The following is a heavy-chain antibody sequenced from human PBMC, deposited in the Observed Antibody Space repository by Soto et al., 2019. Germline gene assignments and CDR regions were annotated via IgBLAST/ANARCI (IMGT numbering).Heavy chain of an antibody. CDR3: ARTYCSGGSCYARGAH. V-gene: IGHV3-74*01. J-gene: IGHJ4*02. D-gene: IGHD2-15*01. CDR1: GFTFITYW. Sequence: EVQLVESGGGLVQRGGSLRLACAASGFTFITYWMPWVRQAPGKGLVWVSRIKSDGSTTNYADSVKGRFTISRDISKNTLYLQMNSLRVEDAAVYYCARTYCSGGSCYARGAHWGQGNLVPVSS. CDR2: IKSDGSTT.